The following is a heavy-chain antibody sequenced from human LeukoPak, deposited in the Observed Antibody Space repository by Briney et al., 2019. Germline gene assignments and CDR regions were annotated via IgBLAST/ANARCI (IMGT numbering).Heavy chain of an antibody. V-gene: IGHV3-21*01. D-gene: IGHD6-6*01. CDR2: ISSSSSYI. J-gene: IGHJ4*02. CDR1: GFTFSSYS. CDR3: ARGGAARPIDY. Sequence: GGSLRLSCADSGFTFSSYSMNWVRQAPGEGLEWVSSISSSSSYIYYADSVKGRFTISRDNAKNSLYLQMNSLRAEDTAVYYCARGGAARPIDYWGQGTLVTVSS.